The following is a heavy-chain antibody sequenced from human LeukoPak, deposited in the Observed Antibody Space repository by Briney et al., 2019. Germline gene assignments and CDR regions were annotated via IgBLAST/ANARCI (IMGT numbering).Heavy chain of an antibody. CDR2: LSGNGGNQ. CDR1: GFTFSSYA. CDR3: ARDPNGSGPDFDC. Sequence: PGGSLRLSCAASGFTFSSYAMNWVRQAPGKGLEWVSGLSGNGGNQYYADSVKGRSTISRDNSKNTLFLQMNSLRVEDTAIYYCARDPNGSGPDFDCWGQGTLVTVSS. V-gene: IGHV3-23*01. J-gene: IGHJ4*02. D-gene: IGHD3-10*01.